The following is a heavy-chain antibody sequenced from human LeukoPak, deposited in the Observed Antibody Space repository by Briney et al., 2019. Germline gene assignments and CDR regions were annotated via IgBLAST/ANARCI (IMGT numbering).Heavy chain of an antibody. Sequence: SGGSLRLSCAASGFTFDDYGMSWVRQAPGKGLEWVSGINWNGVSTDYADSVKGRFTISRDNAKNSLYLQMNSLRAEDTAVYYCALLVGATLDFDYWGQGTLVTVSS. CDR2: INWNGVST. CDR3: ALLVGATLDFDY. D-gene: IGHD1-26*01. J-gene: IGHJ4*02. V-gene: IGHV3-20*04. CDR1: GFTFDDYG.